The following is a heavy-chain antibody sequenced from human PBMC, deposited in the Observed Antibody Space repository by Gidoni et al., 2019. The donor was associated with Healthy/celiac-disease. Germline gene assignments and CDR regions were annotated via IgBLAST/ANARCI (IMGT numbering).Heavy chain of an antibody. D-gene: IGHD6-6*01. CDR2: ISCNSGSI. CDR3: AKDKEIAARSYYFDY. V-gene: IGHV3-9*01. J-gene: IGHJ4*02. CDR1: GSTLDDYA. Sequence: EVQLVESGGGLLQPGRSLRLPCAASGSTLDDYAMHWVRQAPGKGLEWVAGISCNSGSIGYADSVKGRFTIARDNAKNSLYLQMNSLRAEDTALYYCAKDKEIAARSYYFDYWGQGTLVTVSS.